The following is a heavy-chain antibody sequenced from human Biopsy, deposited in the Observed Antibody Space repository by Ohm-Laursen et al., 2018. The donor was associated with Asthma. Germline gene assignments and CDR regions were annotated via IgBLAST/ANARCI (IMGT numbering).Heavy chain of an antibody. V-gene: IGHV3-53*01. J-gene: IGHJ4*02. Sequence: SLRLSCSASGFTVSRDHMFWVRQAPGKGLEWASVIYSGGTSDTADSVRGRFTISRDFYKNTLYLQMDSLRAEDTVVYYCARGDSSGWSHYYFDYWGQGTLVTVSS. CDR3: ARGDSSGWSHYYFDY. CDR1: GFTVSRDH. CDR2: IYSGGTS. D-gene: IGHD6-19*01.